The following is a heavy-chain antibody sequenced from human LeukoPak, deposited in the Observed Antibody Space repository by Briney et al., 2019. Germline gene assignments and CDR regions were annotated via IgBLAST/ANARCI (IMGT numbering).Heavy chain of an antibody. D-gene: IGHD3-9*01. CDR3: AKDMGYFDSKQGYFDY. CDR1: GFTFSSYA. Sequence: GGSLRLSCAASGFTFSSYAMHWVRQAPGKGLEWVAVISYDGSNKYYADSVKGRFTISRDNSKNTLYLQMNSLRAEDTAVYYCAKDMGYFDSKQGYFDYWGQGTLVTVSS. V-gene: IGHV3-30*04. J-gene: IGHJ4*02. CDR2: ISYDGSNK.